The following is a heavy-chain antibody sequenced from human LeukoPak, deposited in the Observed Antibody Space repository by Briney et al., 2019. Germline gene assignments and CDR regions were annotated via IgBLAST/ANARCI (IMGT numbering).Heavy chain of an antibody. J-gene: IGHJ5*02. CDR2: MNPNSGNT. Sequence: ASVTVSCKASGYTFTSYDFNWVRQATGQGLEWMGWMNPNSGNTGYAQKFQGRVTMTRNTSISTAYMELSSLRSEDTAVYYCARGIPGIAVAGISRRWFDPWGQGTLVTVSS. D-gene: IGHD6-19*01. CDR1: GYTFTSYD. CDR3: ARGIPGIAVAGISRRWFDP. V-gene: IGHV1-8*01.